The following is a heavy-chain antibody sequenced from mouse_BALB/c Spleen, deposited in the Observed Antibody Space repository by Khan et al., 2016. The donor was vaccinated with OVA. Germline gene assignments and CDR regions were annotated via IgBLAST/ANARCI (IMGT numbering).Heavy chain of an antibody. CDR2: INPSTGYT. CDR3: TRLGTTRGWFAY. J-gene: IGHJ3*01. D-gene: IGHD2-14*01. Sequence: VQLQESGAELAKPGASVKMSCKATGYTFTTYWMHWVKQRPGQGLEWIGYINPSTGYTEYNQKFKDKATLTADKSSSTAYMQLSSLTSEDSAVXSCTRLGTTRGWFAYWGQGTLVTVSA. V-gene: IGHV1-7*01. CDR1: GYTFTTYW.